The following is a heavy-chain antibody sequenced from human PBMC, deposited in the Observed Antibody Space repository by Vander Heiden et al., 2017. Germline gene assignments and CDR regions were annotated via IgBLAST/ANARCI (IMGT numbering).Heavy chain of an antibody. CDR1: GASVSSSGYY. CDR3: ARVTSGAHAFDV. J-gene: IGHJ3*01. V-gene: IGHV4-31*03. Sequence: QVQLQESGPGLVKPSQTLSLTCTVSGASVSSSGYYWTWIRQFPGKGLEWIGYIYHSGTTDYNPSLQSRVDISIDTSENHFSLILKSGTAADTALYFCARVTSGAHAFDVWGQGTMVTVSS. D-gene: IGHD3-16*01. CDR2: IYHSGTT.